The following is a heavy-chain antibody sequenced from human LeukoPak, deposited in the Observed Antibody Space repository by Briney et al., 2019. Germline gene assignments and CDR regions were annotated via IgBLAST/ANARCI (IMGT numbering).Heavy chain of an antibody. CDR2: IYHSGST. CDR3: ARADSNYVFDYY. Sequence: WETLSLICTVSDYSISSGYFWGWIRQPPGKGLEWIGSIYHSGSTYYNPSLKSRVTISVDTSKNQFSLKLCSVTAADTAVYYCARADSNYVFDYYWDQGTLVTVSS. D-gene: IGHD4-11*01. CDR1: DYSISSGYF. V-gene: IGHV4-38-2*02. J-gene: IGHJ4*02.